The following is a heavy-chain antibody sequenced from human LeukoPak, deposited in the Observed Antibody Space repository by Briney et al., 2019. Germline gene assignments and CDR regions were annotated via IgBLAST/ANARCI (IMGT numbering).Heavy chain of an antibody. V-gene: IGHV3-23*01. D-gene: IGHD2-2*01. CDR2: IGGSGDTT. CDR3: AKGRLVPAALLDY. CDR1: GFTFSSYP. J-gene: IGHJ4*02. Sequence: GGSLRLSCAASGFTFSSYPMNWVRQAPGKGLEWVSGIGGSGDTTYNADSVKGRFTIPRDSSKNTLYLQMSSLRVEDTAVYYCAKGRLVPAALLDYWGQGTLVTVSS.